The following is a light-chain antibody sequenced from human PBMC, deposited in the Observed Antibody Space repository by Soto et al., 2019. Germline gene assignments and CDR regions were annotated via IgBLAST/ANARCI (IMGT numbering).Light chain of an antibody. CDR3: QQSYSTPPT. Sequence: DIQMTQSPSSLSASVVDRVTITCRASQSISSYLNWYQQKPGKAPKLLIYAASSLQSGVPSRFSGSGYGTDFTLTISSLQPEDFATYYCQQSYSTPPTFGGGTKVEIK. V-gene: IGKV1-39*01. J-gene: IGKJ4*01. CDR2: AAS. CDR1: QSISSY.